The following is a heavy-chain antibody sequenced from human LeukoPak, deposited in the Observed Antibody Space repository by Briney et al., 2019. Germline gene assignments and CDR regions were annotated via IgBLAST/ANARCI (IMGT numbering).Heavy chain of an antibody. Sequence: PGRSLRLSCAASGFTFSSYGMHWVRQAPGKGLEWVARVKSRSAGETTDYAAPVKGRFTISRDDSKNTLYLQMNSLKTEDTAVYYCTLIQGWGSGSYYRDFWGQGTLVTVSS. D-gene: IGHD3-10*01. CDR3: TLIQGWGSGSYYRDF. CDR2: VKSRSAGETT. V-gene: IGHV3-15*01. J-gene: IGHJ4*02. CDR1: GFTFSSYG.